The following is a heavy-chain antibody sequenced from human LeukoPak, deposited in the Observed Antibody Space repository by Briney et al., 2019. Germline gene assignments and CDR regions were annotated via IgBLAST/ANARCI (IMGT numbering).Heavy chain of an antibody. V-gene: IGHV1-8*03. CDR2: MNLNSGNT. J-gene: IGHJ5*02. Sequence: ASVKVSCKASGYTFTSYDINWVRQATGLGLEWMGWMNLNSGNTGYAQKFQGRVTITRNTSISTAYMELSSLRSEDTAVYYCARGLVMGRAGPLGRGWFDPWGQGTLVTVSS. D-gene: IGHD3-10*01. CDR3: ARGLVMGRAGPLGRGWFDP. CDR1: GYTFTSYD.